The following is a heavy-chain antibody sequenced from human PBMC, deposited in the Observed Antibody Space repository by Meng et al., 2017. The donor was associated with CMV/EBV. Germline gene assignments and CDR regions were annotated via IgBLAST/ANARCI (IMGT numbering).Heavy chain of an antibody. D-gene: IGHD3-22*01. J-gene: IGHJ5*02. CDR1: GFTFSDYY. Sequence: GGSLRLSCAASGFTFSDYYMSWIRQAPGKGLEWVSYISSSGSTIYYADSVKGRFTISRDNAKNSLYLQMNSLRAEGTAVYYCAREGRTYYYDSSGYYYVDNWFDPWGQGTLVTVSS. CDR2: ISSSGSTI. V-gene: IGHV3-11*01. CDR3: AREGRTYYYDSSGYYYVDNWFDP.